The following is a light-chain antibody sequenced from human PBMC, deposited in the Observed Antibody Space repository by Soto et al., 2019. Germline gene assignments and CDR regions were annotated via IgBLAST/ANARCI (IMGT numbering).Light chain of an antibody. V-gene: IGKV3-15*01. CDR1: QSVSSN. CDR3: QQYNNWPWP. Sequence: EIVMTQSPATLSVSPGERATLSCRASQSVSSNLAWYQQKPGQAPRLLIYGASTRATGIPARFSGSGSGTEFTLTISSLKSEDFAVYYCQQYNNWPWPFGQGTKVEIK. CDR2: GAS. J-gene: IGKJ1*01.